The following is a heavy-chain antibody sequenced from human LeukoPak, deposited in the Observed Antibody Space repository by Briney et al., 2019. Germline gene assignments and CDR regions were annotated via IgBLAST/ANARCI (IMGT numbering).Heavy chain of an antibody. D-gene: IGHD2-2*01. J-gene: IGHJ4*02. Sequence: ASVKVSCKVSGYTITELSMHWVRQAPGKGLEWMGGFDPEDGETIYAQKFQGRVTMTEDTSTDTAYMELSSLRSEDTAVYYCATVVVGLVPAYGNFDYWGQGTLVTVSS. CDR1: GYTITELS. V-gene: IGHV1-24*01. CDR3: ATVVVGLVPAYGNFDY. CDR2: FDPEDGET.